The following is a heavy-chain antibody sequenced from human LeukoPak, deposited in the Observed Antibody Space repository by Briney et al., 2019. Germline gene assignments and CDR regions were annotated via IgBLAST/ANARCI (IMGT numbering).Heavy chain of an antibody. CDR3: AKDWGFYYGSGSYYSY. J-gene: IGHJ4*02. D-gene: IGHD3-10*01. CDR2: LSSSGNST. CDR1: GFTFSSYA. V-gene: IGHV3-23*01. Sequence: PGGSLRLSCAASGFTFSSYAMTWVRQAPGKGLEWVSTLSSSGNSTYYADSVKGRFTISRDDSKNTLFLQMNSLRAEDTAVYYCAKDWGFYYGSGSYYSYWGQGTLVTVSS.